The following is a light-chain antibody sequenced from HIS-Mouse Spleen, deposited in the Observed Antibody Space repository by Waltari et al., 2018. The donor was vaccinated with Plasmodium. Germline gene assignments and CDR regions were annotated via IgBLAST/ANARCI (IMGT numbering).Light chain of an antibody. Sequence: QSALTQPASVSGSPGQSITISCTGTSSDVGSYNIASWYQQHQGKAPKLMIYEGSKRPSGVSNRFSGSKSGNTASLTISGLQAEDEADYYCCSYAGSSTFVFGGGTKLTVL. CDR1: SSDVGSYNI. V-gene: IGLV2-23*03. CDR2: EGS. CDR3: CSYAGSSTFV. J-gene: IGLJ3*02.